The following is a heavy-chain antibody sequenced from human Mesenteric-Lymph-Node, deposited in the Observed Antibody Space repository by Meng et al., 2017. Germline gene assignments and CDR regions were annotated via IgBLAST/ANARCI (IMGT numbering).Heavy chain of an antibody. D-gene: IGHD1-14*01. J-gene: IGHJ6*02. Sequence: ASVKVSCKASGYTFTSYGISWVRQAPGQGLEWMGWISAYNGNTNYAQKLQGRVTMTTDTSTSTAYMELRSLRSDDTAVYYCARDSPPDHYYYYGMDVWGQGTTVTVSS. CDR3: ARDSPPDHYYYYGMDV. CDR1: GYTFTSYG. CDR2: ISAYNGNT. V-gene: IGHV1-18*01.